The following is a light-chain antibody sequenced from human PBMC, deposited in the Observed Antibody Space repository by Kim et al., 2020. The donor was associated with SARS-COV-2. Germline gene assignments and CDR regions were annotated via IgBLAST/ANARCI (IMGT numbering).Light chain of an antibody. CDR3: QQYHDWYT. J-gene: IGKJ2*01. V-gene: IGKV3-15*01. Sequence: LSVSPGVRATLSCRASQSINSDIAWYQQRPGHAPWLLIYAASPRAPGVPARFSGSGSGTEFTLTISSMLSEDLAVYYCQQYHDWYTFGQGTKLEI. CDR1: QSINSD. CDR2: AAS.